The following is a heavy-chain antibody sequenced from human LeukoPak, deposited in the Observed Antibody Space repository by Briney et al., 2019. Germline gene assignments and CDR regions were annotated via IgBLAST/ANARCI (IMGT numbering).Heavy chain of an antibody. J-gene: IGHJ6*02. CDR3: ARDKVVVPGPYGMDV. CDR2: INPNSGGT. V-gene: IGHV1-2*02. D-gene: IGHD2-2*01. CDR1: GYTFTGYY. Sequence: GASVKVSCKASGYTFTGYYMHWVRQAPGQGLEGMGWINPNSGGTNYAQKFQGRVTMTRNTSISTAYMELSRLRSDDTAVYYCARDKVVVPGPYGMDVWGQGTTVTVSS.